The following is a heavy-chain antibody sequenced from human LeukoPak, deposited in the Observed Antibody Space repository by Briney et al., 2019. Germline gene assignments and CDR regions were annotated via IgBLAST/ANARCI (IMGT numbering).Heavy chain of an antibody. J-gene: IGHJ6*03. V-gene: IGHV4-34*01. CDR3: ARGRHDITMIVVVMTSVSYYLDV. D-gene: IGHD3-22*01. CDR2: INPSGST. CDR1: GGSFSGYH. Sequence: SETLSLTCAVYGGSFSGYHWTWISQSPGKGLEWIGDINPSGSTYYNPSLKSRLTTSVDTSKNQFSLKLRSVTAADTAVYYCARGRHDITMIVVVMTSVSYYLDVWGKGTTVTVS.